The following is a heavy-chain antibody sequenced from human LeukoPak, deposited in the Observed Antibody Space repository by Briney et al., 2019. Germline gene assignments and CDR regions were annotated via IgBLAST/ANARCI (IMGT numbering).Heavy chain of an antibody. CDR3: VSLMAIDIVVVPAAADY. V-gene: IGHV4-39*01. Sequence: SETLSLTCTVSGGSISSSSYYWGWIRQPPGKGLEWIGSIYYSGSTDYNPSLKSRVTISEDTSKNQFSLKLSSVTAADTAVYYCVSLMAIDIVVVPAAADYWGQGTLVTVSS. CDR2: IYYSGST. D-gene: IGHD2-2*01. J-gene: IGHJ4*02. CDR1: GGSISSSSYY.